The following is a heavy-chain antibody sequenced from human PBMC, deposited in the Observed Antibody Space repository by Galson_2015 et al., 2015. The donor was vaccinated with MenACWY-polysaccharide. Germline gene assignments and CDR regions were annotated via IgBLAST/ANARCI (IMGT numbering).Heavy chain of an antibody. CDR3: AKDLIIAAAGVATDAFDI. CDR1: GFTFRSYG. J-gene: IGHJ3*02. V-gene: IGHV3-30*18. D-gene: IGHD6-13*01. CDR2: ISYDGSNI. Sequence: SLRLSCAASGFTFRSYGMHWVRQAPGKGLEWVAAISYDGSNIYYADSVKGRFTISRDNSKNTLYLQMNSLRAEDTAVYYCAKDLIIAAAGVATDAFDIWGQGTMVTVSS.